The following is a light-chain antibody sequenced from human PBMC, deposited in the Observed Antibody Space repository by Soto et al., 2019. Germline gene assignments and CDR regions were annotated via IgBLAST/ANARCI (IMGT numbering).Light chain of an antibody. J-gene: IGKJ1*01. CDR3: QQSFSSPWT. Sequence: DIQMTQSPSSLSSYIGDRVTFTCRASQNIRTYLNWYQHKPGKVPDLLIYSASGLRSGVPSRFSGSGSGTDFTLTISSLQPEDFATYFCQQSFSSPWTFGQGTKVDIK. CDR1: QNIRTY. CDR2: SAS. V-gene: IGKV1-39*01.